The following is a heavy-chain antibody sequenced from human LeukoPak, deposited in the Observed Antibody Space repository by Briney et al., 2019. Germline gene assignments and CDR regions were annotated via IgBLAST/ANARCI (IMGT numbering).Heavy chain of an antibody. CDR3: ARHWGSGSQLGYYFDY. V-gene: IGHV3-20*01. Sequence: GGSLRLSCAASGFTFDDYGMSWVRQAPGKGLEWVSGINWNGGSTGYADSVKGRFTISRDNAKNSLYLQMNSLRAEDTALYHCARHWGSGSQLGYYFDYWGQGTLVTVSS. J-gene: IGHJ4*02. D-gene: IGHD1-26*01. CDR2: INWNGGST. CDR1: GFTFDDYG.